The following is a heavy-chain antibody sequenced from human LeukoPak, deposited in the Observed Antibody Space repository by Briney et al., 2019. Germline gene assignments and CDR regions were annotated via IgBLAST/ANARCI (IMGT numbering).Heavy chain of an antibody. Sequence: PSETLSLTCTVSGGSISSSSYYWGWIRQPPGKGLEWIGSIYYSGSTYYNPSLKSRVTMTVDTSKSQFSLKLSSVTAADTAVYYCAREGYDVLSTYPYYYYYMDVWDKGTTVTVSS. CDR3: AREGYDVLSTYPYYYYYMDV. D-gene: IGHD3-9*01. V-gene: IGHV4-39*07. CDR2: IYYSGST. J-gene: IGHJ6*03. CDR1: GGSISSSSYY.